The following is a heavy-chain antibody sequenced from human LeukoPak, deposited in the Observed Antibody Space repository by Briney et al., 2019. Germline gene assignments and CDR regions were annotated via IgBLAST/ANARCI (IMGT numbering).Heavy chain of an antibody. CDR1: GFTFSSYW. CDR3: ARDCTNGVCYDLDY. Sequence: LPGGPLRLSCAASGFTFSSYWMSWVRQAPGKGLEWVANIKQDGSEKYYVDSVKGRFTISRDNAKNSLYLQMNSLRAEDTAVYYCARDCTNGVCYDLDYWGQGTLVTVSS. V-gene: IGHV3-7*01. CDR2: IKQDGSEK. J-gene: IGHJ4*02. D-gene: IGHD2-8*01.